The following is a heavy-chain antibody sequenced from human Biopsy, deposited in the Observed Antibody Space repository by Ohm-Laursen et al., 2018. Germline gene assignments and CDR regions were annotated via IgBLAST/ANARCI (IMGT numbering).Heavy chain of an antibody. CDR1: GFTFDDYA. CDR3: AKDLASGSGYYWYFDF. Sequence: SLRLSCAASGFTFDDYALHWVRQAPGKGLEWVSGISWNSGNIGYADSVKGRFTTSRDNAKNSVYLQMNSLRAEDTAFYYCAKDLASGSGYYWYFDFWGRGTLVTVSS. J-gene: IGHJ2*01. D-gene: IGHD3-22*01. V-gene: IGHV3-9*01. CDR2: ISWNSGNI.